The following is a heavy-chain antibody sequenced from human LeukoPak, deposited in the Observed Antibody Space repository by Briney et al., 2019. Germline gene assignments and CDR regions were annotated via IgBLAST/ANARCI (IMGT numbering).Heavy chain of an antibody. Sequence: SETLSLTCTVSGGSISGYYWSWIRQPPGKGLEWIGYIYYSGSTNYNPSLKSRVTIPVDTSKNQFSLQLNSVTPEDTAVYYCARVEWDSSGWYYFDYWGQGTLVTVSS. CDR2: IYYSGST. D-gene: IGHD6-19*01. CDR3: ARVEWDSSGWYYFDY. V-gene: IGHV4-59*12. CDR1: GGSISGYY. J-gene: IGHJ4*02.